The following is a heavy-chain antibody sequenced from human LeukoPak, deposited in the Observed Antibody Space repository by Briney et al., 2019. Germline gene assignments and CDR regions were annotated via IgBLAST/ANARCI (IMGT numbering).Heavy chain of an antibody. CDR1: GFTVSSNY. CDR2: IYSGGGT. V-gene: IGHV3-66*01. J-gene: IGHJ4*02. CDR3: ATMNYGGNYLDY. Sequence: GGSLRLSCAASGFTVSSNYMSWVRQAPGKGLEWVSVIYSGGGTYYADSVKGRFTISRDNSKNTLYLQMNSLRAEDTAVYYCATMNYGGNYLDYWGQGTLVTVSS. D-gene: IGHD4-23*01.